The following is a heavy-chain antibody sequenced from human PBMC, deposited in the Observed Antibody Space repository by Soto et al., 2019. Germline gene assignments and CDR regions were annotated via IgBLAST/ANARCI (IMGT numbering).Heavy chain of an antibody. CDR3: VRSNPNTKFGVNAPRGMDV. J-gene: IGHJ6*02. D-gene: IGHD3-3*01. V-gene: IGHV4-59*12. CDR2: IHYSGDT. CDR1: GASISSDY. Sequence: PSETLSLTCTVSGASISSDYWSWVRQPPGRGLEWIAYIHYSGDTNHNPSLKSRVTISIDTSGNQFSLRLSSVTAADTAVYYCVRSNPNTKFGVNAPRGMDVWGLGTTVTVSS.